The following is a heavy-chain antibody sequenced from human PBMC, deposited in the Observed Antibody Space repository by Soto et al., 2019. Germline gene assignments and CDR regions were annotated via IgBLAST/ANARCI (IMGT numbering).Heavy chain of an antibody. Sequence: PSETLSLTCTVSGGCISSSSYYWGWIRQPPGKGLEWIGSIYYSGSTYYNPSLKSRVTISVDTSKNQFSLKLSSVTAADTAVYNCARLLRFLEWLPPFYGMDVWGQGTTVTVSS. CDR3: ARLLRFLEWLPPFYGMDV. CDR1: GGCISSSSYY. V-gene: IGHV4-39*01. D-gene: IGHD3-3*01. J-gene: IGHJ6*02. CDR2: IYYSGST.